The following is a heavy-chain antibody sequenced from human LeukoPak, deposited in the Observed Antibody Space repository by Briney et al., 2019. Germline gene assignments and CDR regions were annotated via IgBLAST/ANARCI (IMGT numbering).Heavy chain of an antibody. CDR2: IWYDGSNK. CDR3: ARSLWFGVPWDY. Sequence: GGSLRLSCAASGFTFSSYGMHWVRQAPSKGLEWVAVIWYDGSNKYYADSVKGRFTISRDNSKNTLYLQMNSLRAEDTAVYYCARSLWFGVPWDYWGQGTLATVSS. D-gene: IGHD3-10*01. CDR1: GFTFSSYG. V-gene: IGHV3-33*01. J-gene: IGHJ4*02.